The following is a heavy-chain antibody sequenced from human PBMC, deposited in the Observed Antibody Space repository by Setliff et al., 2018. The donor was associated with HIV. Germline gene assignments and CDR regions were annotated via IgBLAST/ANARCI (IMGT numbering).Heavy chain of an antibody. CDR2: INPNSGDT. V-gene: IGHV1-2*02. D-gene: IGHD3-10*01. CDR1: GYTFIGHY. Sequence: EASVKVSCKASGYTFIGHYIHWVRQAPGQGLEWMGWINPNSGDTKYAQKFQDRVSLTRDTSLSTAYMELSSLTSDDSAIYYCATPGVGAGAFDIWGRGTMVTVSS. J-gene: IGHJ3*02. CDR3: ATPGVGAGAFDI.